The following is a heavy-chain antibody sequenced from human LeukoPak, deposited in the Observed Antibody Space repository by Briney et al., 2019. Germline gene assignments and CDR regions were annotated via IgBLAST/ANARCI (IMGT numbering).Heavy chain of an antibody. D-gene: IGHD6-19*01. J-gene: IGHJ5*02. V-gene: IGHV4-4*07. CDR3: ARDRGPVHSGWHGPPSNWFDP. CDR1: GRLISSYY. Sequence: SDTLTLTCTVSGRLISSYYWSWTRQPAGKAVEWIGRIYTRGSTNYHPSLKCRVTISGDTSKAQFAPKLNSVTAADTAVYYCARDRGPVHSGWHGPPSNWFDPWGQGTLVTVSS. CDR2: IYTRGST.